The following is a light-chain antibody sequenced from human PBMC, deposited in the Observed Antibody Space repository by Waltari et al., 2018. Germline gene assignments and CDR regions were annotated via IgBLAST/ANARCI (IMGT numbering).Light chain of an antibody. V-gene: IGKV2-30*02. CDR3: MQGSLWPPT. J-gene: IGKJ4*01. Sequence: DVVLTQSPLSLPVTLGQPASISCRSSQGLVHSDGNTYLNWFHQRPGQSPSRLIYKVSHRDSGVTDTFSGSGSGTDFTLKISRVEAEDVGVYYCMQGSLWPPTFGAGTKVEIK. CDR2: KVS. CDR1: QGLVHSDGNTY.